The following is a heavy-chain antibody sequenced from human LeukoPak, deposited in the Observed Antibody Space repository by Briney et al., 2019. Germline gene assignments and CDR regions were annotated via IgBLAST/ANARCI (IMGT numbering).Heavy chain of an antibody. V-gene: IGHV3-15*01. CDR3: TTEVGATAKG. D-gene: IGHD1-26*01. CDR1: GFTVSNAW. CDR2: IKTKSEGETT. J-gene: IGHJ4*02. Sequence: GSLRLXXAASGFTVSNAWMIWVRQAPGKGLEWVGPIKTKSEGETTDCAAPVKGRFTISRDDSKNTLYLQMNSLKSEDTGVYYCTTEVGATAKGWGQGTLVTVSS.